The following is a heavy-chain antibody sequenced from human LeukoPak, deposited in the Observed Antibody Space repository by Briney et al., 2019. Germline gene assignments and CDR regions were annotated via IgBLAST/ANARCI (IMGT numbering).Heavy chain of an antibody. CDR2: IFPSGGEI. D-gene: IGHD3-22*01. V-gene: IGHV3-23*01. CDR1: GFTFSTFA. CDR3: AKNYYDSSGYYPRVYYYYYMDV. Sequence: GGSLRLSCAASGFTFSTFAMIWVRQPPGKGLEWVSSIFPSGGEIHYADSVRGRFTISRDNSKSTLSLQMNSLRAEDTAVYYCAKNYYDSSGYYPRVYYYYYMDVWGKGTTVTISS. J-gene: IGHJ6*03.